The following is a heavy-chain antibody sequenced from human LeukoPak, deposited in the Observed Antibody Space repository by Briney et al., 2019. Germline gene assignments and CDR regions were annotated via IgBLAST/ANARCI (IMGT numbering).Heavy chain of an antibody. Sequence: TGGSLRLPCAASGFTFSGYWMSWVRQAPGKGLEWVANIKQDGSEKYYVDSVKGRFTISRDNAKNSLYLQMNSLRAEDTAVYYCATIDSGSSDYWGQGTLVTVSS. D-gene: IGHD1-26*01. V-gene: IGHV3-7*01. CDR1: GFTFSGYW. J-gene: IGHJ4*02. CDR2: IKQDGSEK. CDR3: ATIDSGSSDY.